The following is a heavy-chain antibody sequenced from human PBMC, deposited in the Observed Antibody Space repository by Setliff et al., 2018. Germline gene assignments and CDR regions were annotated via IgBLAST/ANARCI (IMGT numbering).Heavy chain of an antibody. Sequence: TGGSLRLSCTASGFTFNKHWMTWVRQAPGKGLEWVANIKQDGSEEYYVDSVRGRFTISRDNAHNSLYLQMNNLRVEDTAVYYCTTRYHNPGDGYMAVFDFWGQGSLVTVSS. D-gene: IGHD2-21*01. CDR1: GFTFNKHW. CDR2: IKQDGSEE. J-gene: IGHJ4*02. V-gene: IGHV3-7*03. CDR3: TTRYHNPGDGYMAVFDF.